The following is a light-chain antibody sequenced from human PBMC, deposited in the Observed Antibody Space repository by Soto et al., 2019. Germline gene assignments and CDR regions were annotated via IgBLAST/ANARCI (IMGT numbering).Light chain of an antibody. J-gene: IGKJ4*01. Sequence: EIVLTQSPATLSLSPGERATFSCRASQSVSSYLAWYQQKPGQAPRLLIYDASNRATGIPARFSGSGSGTDFTLTISSLEPEDFAVYYCQQRSNWPLFGGGTKVEIK. CDR2: DAS. V-gene: IGKV3-11*01. CDR1: QSVSSY. CDR3: QQRSNWPL.